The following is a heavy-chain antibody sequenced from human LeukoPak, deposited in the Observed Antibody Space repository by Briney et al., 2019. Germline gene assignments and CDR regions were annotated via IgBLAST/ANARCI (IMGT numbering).Heavy chain of an antibody. CDR1: SGSISSNNHF. J-gene: IGHJ5*02. Sequence: SETLSLTCTVSSGSISSNNHFWAWIRQPPGKGLEWIGSIYYSGSTYYNPSLNSRVTISVDTSKNQFSLNLSSVTAADTAVYYCARLITAFQAFDPWGQGTLVTVSS. V-gene: IGHV4-39*01. CDR3: ARLITAFQAFDP. D-gene: IGHD3-16*01. CDR2: IYYSGST.